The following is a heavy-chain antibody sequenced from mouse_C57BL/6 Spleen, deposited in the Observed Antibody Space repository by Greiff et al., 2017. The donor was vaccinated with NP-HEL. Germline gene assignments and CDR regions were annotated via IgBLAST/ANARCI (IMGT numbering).Heavy chain of an antibody. V-gene: IGHV1-61*01. J-gene: IGHJ3*01. CDR1: GYTFTSYW. D-gene: IGHD1-1*01. CDR3: ARDYGSPLAY. Sequence: QVQLQQPGAELVRPGSSVKLSCKASGYTFTSYWMDWVKQRPGQGLEWIGNIYPSDSETHYNQKFKDKATLTVDQSSSTAYMQLSSLTSEDSAVDYCARDYGSPLAYWGQGTLVTVSA. CDR2: IYPSDSET.